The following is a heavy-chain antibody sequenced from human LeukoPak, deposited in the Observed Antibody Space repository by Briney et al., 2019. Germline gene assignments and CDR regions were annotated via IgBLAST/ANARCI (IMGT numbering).Heavy chain of an antibody. D-gene: IGHD3-3*01. J-gene: IGHJ5*02. Sequence: PSETLSLTCTVSVGSISSSSYYWGWIRQPPGKGLEWIGSIYYSGSTYYNPSLKSRVTISVDTSKNQFSLKLSSVTAADTAVYYCARRSHYDFWSGYFSGWFDPWGQGTLVTVSS. CDR3: ARRSHYDFWSGYFSGWFDP. CDR1: VGSISSSSYY. V-gene: IGHV4-39*01. CDR2: IYYSGST.